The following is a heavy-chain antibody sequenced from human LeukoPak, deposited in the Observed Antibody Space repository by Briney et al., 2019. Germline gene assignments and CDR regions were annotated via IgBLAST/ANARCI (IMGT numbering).Heavy chain of an antibody. D-gene: IGHD5-24*01. Sequence: GGSLRLSCEASGSTLSNYWITWVRQAPGKGLEWVANIKPDGREKYYMPSVKGRFTISRDSAKNSFYLQMNSLRAEDTAVYYCATMASNIFEYWGQGTLVTVSS. CDR3: ATMASNIFEY. CDR1: GSTLSNYW. J-gene: IGHJ4*02. CDR2: IKPDGREK. V-gene: IGHV3-7*03.